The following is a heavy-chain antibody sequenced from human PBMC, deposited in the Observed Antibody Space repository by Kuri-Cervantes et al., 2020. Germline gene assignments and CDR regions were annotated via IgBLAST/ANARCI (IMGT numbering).Heavy chain of an antibody. J-gene: IGHJ4*02. V-gene: IGHV1-3*01. D-gene: IGHD2-15*01. CDR3: ARGGRYCSGGSCPIDY. CDR1: GYTFTSYA. Sequence: ASVKVSCKASGYTFTSYAMHWVRQAPGQRLEWMGWINAGNGNTKYSQKFQGRVTITRDTSASTAYMELSSLRSEDTAVYYCARGGRYCSGGSCPIDYWGQGTLVAVSS. CDR2: INAGNGNT.